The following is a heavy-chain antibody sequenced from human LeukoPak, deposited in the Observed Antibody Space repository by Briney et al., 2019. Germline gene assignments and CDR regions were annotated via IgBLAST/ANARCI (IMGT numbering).Heavy chain of an antibody. Sequence: SVKVSCKASEGTFGSDAISWVRKAPGQGLEWMGGIIPMMETADYAERFKDRVTITTDESTSTAYMELSSLRSEDTAVYYCASGIDEWLMRYWGQGTLVTVSS. CDR3: ASGIDEWLMRY. CDR2: IIPMMETA. CDR1: EGTFGSDA. J-gene: IGHJ4*02. D-gene: IGHD3-3*01. V-gene: IGHV1-69*05.